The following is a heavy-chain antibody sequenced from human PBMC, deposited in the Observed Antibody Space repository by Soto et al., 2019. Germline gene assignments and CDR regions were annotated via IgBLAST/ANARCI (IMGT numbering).Heavy chain of an antibody. V-gene: IGHV3-21*01. J-gene: IGHJ4*02. CDR1: GFTFSTYN. Sequence: EVLLVESGGGLVKPGGSLRLSCAASGFTFSTYNMNWVRQAPGKGLECVSSINGRGKYIYYTDAVKGLLTISRDNAKPSLYLQMNSLRAEDTAVYYCAREDGIVGATSAFDYCGQGTLVTVSS. CDR2: INGRGKYI. CDR3: AREDGIVGATSAFDY. D-gene: IGHD1-26*01.